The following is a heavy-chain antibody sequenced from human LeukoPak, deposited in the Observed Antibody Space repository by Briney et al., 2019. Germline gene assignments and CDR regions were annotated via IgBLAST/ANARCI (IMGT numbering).Heavy chain of an antibody. CDR3: ARGDRIAAASGIDY. J-gene: IGHJ4*02. Sequence: APVKVSCKASGYTFTSYGISWVRQAPGQGLEWMGWISAYNGNTNYAQKLQGRVTMTTDTSTSTAYMELRSLRSDDTAVYYCARGDRIAAASGIDYWGQGTLVTVSS. D-gene: IGHD6-13*01. V-gene: IGHV1-18*01. CDR2: ISAYNGNT. CDR1: GYTFTSYG.